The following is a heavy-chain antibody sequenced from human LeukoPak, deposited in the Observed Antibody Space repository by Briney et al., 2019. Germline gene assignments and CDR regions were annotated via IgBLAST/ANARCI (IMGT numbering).Heavy chain of an antibody. CDR2: ISPSGDIT. CDR3: ARGDLAYYYDSSGFFDY. CDR1: GFPFSTHG. J-gene: IGHJ4*02. Sequence: GGSLRLSCAASGFPFSTHGMNWVRQAPGKGLEWVSGISPSGDITYYADSVMGRFTISRDNAKNTLYLQMNSLRAEDTAVYYCARGDLAYYYDSSGFFDYWGQGTLVTVSS. V-gene: IGHV3-23*01. D-gene: IGHD3-22*01.